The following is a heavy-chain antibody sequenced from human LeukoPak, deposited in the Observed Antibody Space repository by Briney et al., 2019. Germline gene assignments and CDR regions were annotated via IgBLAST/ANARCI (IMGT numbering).Heavy chain of an antibody. D-gene: IGHD4-17*01. CDR3: ARSKSFDYGDYGWFVY. CDR2: IYCGGTT. CDR1: GGSISSNNYY. V-gene: IGHV4-39*07. Sequence: SETLSLTCTVSGGSISSNNYYWGWIRQPPGKGLEWIGSIYCGGTTYYNPSLKSRVTISVDTSKNQFSLNLTSVTAADTAVYFCARSKSFDYGDYGWFVYWGQGTLVTVS. J-gene: IGHJ4*02.